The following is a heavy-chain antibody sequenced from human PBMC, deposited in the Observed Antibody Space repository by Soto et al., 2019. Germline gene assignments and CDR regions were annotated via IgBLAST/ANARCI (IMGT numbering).Heavy chain of an antibody. CDR2: IKSITDGGTT. D-gene: IGHD5-18*01. CDR1: GFTFSNAW. CDR3: GRGGSDSPMAPGY. J-gene: IGHJ4*02. Sequence: GGSLRLSCAASGFTFSNAWMTWVRQAPGKGLEWVGHIKSITDGGTTDYAAPVKGRFTISRDNAKNTLYLQMNSLRAEDTAVFYCGRGGSDSPMAPGYWGQGTLVTVSS. V-gene: IGHV3-15*05.